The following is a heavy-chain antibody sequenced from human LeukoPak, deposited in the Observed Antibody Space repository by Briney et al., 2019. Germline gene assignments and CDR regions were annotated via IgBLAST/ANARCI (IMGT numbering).Heavy chain of an antibody. J-gene: IGHJ6*02. D-gene: IGHD6-13*01. V-gene: IGHV3-43*01. Sequence: GGSLRLSCAASGFTFDDYTMHWVRQAPGKGLEWVSLISWDGGSTYYADSMKGRFTISRDNSKNSLYLQMNSLRTEDTALYYCAKDILDFIAAAGTHNWYYGMDVWGQGTTVTVSS. CDR3: AKDILDFIAAAGTHNWYYGMDV. CDR1: GFTFDDYT. CDR2: ISWDGGST.